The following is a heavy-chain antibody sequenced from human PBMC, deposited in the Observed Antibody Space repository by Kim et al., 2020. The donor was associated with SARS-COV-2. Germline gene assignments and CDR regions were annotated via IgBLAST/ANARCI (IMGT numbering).Heavy chain of an antibody. D-gene: IGHD6-13*01. CDR2: ISSRSTYT. CDR3: ARVRGLAAGPSDS. V-gene: IGHV3-11*05. J-gene: IGHJ4*02. CDR1: GFGFSDSY. Sequence: GGSLRLSCAASGFGFSDSYMSWIRQAPGKGLEWVAYISSRSTYTNYADSVLGRFTVSKDNAKNSLYLQMNSLRAEDTAVYFCARVRGLAAGPSDSWGQGTLVTVSA.